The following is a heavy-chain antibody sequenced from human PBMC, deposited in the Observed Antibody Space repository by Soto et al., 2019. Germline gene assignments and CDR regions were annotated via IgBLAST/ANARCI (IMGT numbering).Heavy chain of an antibody. CDR3: AKDLGFRAGYSSGWSEYFQH. J-gene: IGHJ1*01. Sequence: EVQLLESGGGLVQPGGSLRLSCAASGFTFSSYAMSWVRQAPGKGLEWVSAISGSGGSTYYADSVKGQFTISRDNSKNTLYLQMNSLRAEDTAVYYCAKDLGFRAGYSSGWSEYFQHWGQGTLVTVSS. V-gene: IGHV3-23*01. D-gene: IGHD6-19*01. CDR2: ISGSGGST. CDR1: GFTFSSYA.